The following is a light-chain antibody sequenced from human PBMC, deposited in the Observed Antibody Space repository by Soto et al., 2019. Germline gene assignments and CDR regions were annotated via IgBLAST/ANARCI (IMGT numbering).Light chain of an antibody. V-gene: IGLV1-40*01. CDR3: QSYDSSLSGYV. Sequence: QSVLTQPPSVSGAPGQRVTISCTGSSSNIGAGYDVHWYQQLPGTAPKLLIYGNSNRPSGVPDRFSGSKSGTSASLAITGLQAEDEADYYCQSYDSSLSGYVFRTGTKLT. CDR2: GNS. J-gene: IGLJ1*01. CDR1: SSNIGAGYD.